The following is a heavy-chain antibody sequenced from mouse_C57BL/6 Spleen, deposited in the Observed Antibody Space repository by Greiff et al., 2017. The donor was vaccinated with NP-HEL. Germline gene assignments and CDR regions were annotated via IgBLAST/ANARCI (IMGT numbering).Heavy chain of an antibody. CDR2: IYPGDGDT. D-gene: IGHD2-4*01. Sequence: QVQLKESGPELVKPGASVKISCKASGYAFSSSWMNWVKQRPGKGLEWIGRIYPGDGDTNYNGKFKGKATLTADKSSSTAYMQLSSLTSEDSAVYCCARNGLRWYFDVWGTGTTVTVSS. CDR3: ARNGLRWYFDV. J-gene: IGHJ1*03. CDR1: GYAFSSSW. V-gene: IGHV1-82*01.